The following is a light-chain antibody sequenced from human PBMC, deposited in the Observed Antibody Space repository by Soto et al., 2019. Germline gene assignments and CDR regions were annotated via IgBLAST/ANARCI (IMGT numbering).Light chain of an antibody. Sequence: QCLLTQPASVSGSRGQSITIACTGTISDIGHYDYVSWYQQHPGKAPKLMIYHVTYRPAGVSNRYSGSKSGNSASLTISGLQADDEADYYCCSLTTSHTYVFGSGTKVTVL. CDR2: HVT. J-gene: IGLJ1*01. CDR1: ISDIGHYDY. V-gene: IGLV2-14*03. CDR3: CSLTTSHTYV.